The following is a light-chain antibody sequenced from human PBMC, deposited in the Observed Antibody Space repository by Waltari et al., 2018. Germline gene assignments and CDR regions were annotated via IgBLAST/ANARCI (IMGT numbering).Light chain of an antibody. J-gene: IGKJ1*01. CDR1: QSISSC. V-gene: IGKV1-5*01. Sequence: DIQMTQSPSTLSASVGDRVTLTCRASQSISSCLAWYQQKPGQAPNLLIYEASTIEGGIPSRFSGSGSETDFTLTISSLEPDDFATYYCQHYNSSPGTFGQGTRVEIK. CDR3: QHYNSSPGT. CDR2: EAS.